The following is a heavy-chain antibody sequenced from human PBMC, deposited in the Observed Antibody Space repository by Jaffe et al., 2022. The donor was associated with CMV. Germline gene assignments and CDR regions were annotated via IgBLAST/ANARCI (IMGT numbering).Heavy chain of an antibody. D-gene: IGHD2-15*01. CDR1: GFTFSSYA. Sequence: EVQLLESGGGLVQPGGSLRLSCAASGFTFSSYAMSWVRQAPGKGLEWVSAISGSGGSTYYADSVKGRFTISRDNSKNTLYLQMNSLRAEDTAVYYCATGGEGVWSLAATTWALDYWGQGTLVTVSS. V-gene: IGHV3-23*01. J-gene: IGHJ4*02. CDR3: ATGGEGVWSLAATTWALDY. CDR2: ISGSGGST.